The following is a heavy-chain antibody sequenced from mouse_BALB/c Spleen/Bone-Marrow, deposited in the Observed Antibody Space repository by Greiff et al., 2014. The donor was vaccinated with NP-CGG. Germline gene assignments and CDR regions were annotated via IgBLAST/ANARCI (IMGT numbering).Heavy chain of an antibody. V-gene: IGHV1S56*01. J-gene: IGHJ4*01. CDR1: GYTFTSYY. CDR2: IYPGNVNT. Sequence: VQLQQSGPELVKPGSSVRISCKASGYTFTSYYIHWVKQRPRQGLEWIGWIYPGNVNTNYNEKFEDKATLTADKSSSTAYMHLSSLTSEDSAVYFCARGDYYRPPMDYWGQGTSVTVSS. D-gene: IGHD2-14*01. CDR3: ARGDYYRPPMDY.